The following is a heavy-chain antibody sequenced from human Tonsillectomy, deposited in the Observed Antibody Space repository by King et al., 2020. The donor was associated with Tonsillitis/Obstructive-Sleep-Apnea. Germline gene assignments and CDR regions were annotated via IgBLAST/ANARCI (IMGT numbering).Heavy chain of an antibody. Sequence: VQLQESGPGLVKPSQTLSLTCTVSGGSISTGGYYWSWIRQHPGKGPEWIGYIYYSGSTYYNPSLKSRVTISVDTSKNQFSLKLSSVTAADTAVYYCARGVDYYDSSGQNNWFDPWGQGTLVTVSS. CDR3: ARGVDYYDSSGQNNWFDP. CDR2: IYYSGST. V-gene: IGHV4-31*03. D-gene: IGHD3-22*01. J-gene: IGHJ5*02. CDR1: GGSISTGGYY.